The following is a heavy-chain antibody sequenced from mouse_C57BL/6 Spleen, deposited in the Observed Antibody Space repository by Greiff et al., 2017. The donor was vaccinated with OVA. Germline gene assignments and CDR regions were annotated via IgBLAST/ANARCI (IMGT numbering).Heavy chain of an antibody. J-gene: IGHJ1*03. CDR3: ARGGSFRSYWYFDV. Sequence: VQLQQPGAELVKPGASVKMSCKASGYTFTSYWITWVKQRPGQGLEWIGDIYPGSGSTNYNEKFKSKATLTVDTSSSTAYMQLSSLTSEDSAVYYCARGGSFRSYWYFDVWGTGTTVTVSS. CDR2: IYPGSGST. CDR1: GYTFTSYW. V-gene: IGHV1-55*01.